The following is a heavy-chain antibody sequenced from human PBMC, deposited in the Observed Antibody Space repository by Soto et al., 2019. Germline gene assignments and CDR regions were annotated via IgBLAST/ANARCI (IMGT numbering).Heavy chain of an antibody. Sequence: EVQLVESGGDLVQPGGSLRLSCAASGFSFSTFWMHWVRQAPGKGLVWVSRINPEANTTTYADSVRGRFTISRDNAKNTMSLKMNMMRADDTAVYFCARGGLEPVDYWGQGTLVTVFS. CDR2: INPEANTT. J-gene: IGHJ4*02. CDR3: ARGGLEPVDY. V-gene: IGHV3-74*01. CDR1: GFSFSTFW.